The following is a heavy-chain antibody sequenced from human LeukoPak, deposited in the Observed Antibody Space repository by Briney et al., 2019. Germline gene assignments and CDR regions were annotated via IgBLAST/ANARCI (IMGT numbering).Heavy chain of an antibody. CDR1: GFTFSDYW. D-gene: IGHD2-2*01. CDR3: AKDSLRTVPKASFDS. J-gene: IGHJ4*02. Sequence: GGSLRLSCAASGFTFSDYWMHWVRQAPGKGLVWVSRISSDGSRVTYADSVKGRFTISRDNAKNTLYLQMNSLRAEDRAVYYCAKDSLRTVPKASFDSWGQGTLVTVSS. V-gene: IGHV3-74*01. CDR2: ISSDGSRV.